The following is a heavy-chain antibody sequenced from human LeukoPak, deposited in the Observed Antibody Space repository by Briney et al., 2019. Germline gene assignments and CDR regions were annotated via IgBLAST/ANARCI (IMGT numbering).Heavy chain of an antibody. CDR2: IKQDGIEK. CDR3: AREAMVRGVPDAFDI. Sequence: GGSLRLSCVASGFSFRSYWMDWVRQAPGKGLEWVANIKQDGIEKYFVDSVKGRFAISRDNAKNSLYLQMNNLRAEDTAVYYCAREAMVRGVPDAFDIWGQGTVVTVSS. D-gene: IGHD3-10*01. J-gene: IGHJ3*02. V-gene: IGHV3-7*01. CDR1: GFSFRSYW.